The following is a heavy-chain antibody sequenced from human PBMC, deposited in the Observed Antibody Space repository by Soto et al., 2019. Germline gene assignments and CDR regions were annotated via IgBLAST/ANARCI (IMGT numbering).Heavy chain of an antibody. Sequence: GPLRLSCAASVFTFSSNYMSWVRQAPGKGLEWVSVIYSGGSTYYADSVKGRFTISRDNSKNTLYLQMNSLRAEDTAVYYCARGGGSQDAFDIWGQGTMVTVSS. CDR2: IYSGGST. CDR1: VFTFSSNY. J-gene: IGHJ3*02. CDR3: ARGGGSQDAFDI. D-gene: IGHD3-10*01. V-gene: IGHV3-53*01.